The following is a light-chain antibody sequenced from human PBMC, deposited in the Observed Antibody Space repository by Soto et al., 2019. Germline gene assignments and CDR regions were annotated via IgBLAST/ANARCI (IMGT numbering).Light chain of an antibody. CDR2: AAS. CDR1: HTISNY. V-gene: IGKV1-39*01. J-gene: IGKJ4*01. Sequence: DIQMTQSPSTLSASVGDRVTITCRTSHTISNYLNWYQQKPGKAPKLLIYAASSLQSGVPSRFSGSGSGTDFTLTINSLQPEDFATYYCQQTYTTLLTFGRGTKVEIK. CDR3: QQTYTTLLT.